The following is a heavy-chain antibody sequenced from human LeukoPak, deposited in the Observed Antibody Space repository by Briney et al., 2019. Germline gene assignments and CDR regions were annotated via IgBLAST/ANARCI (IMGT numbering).Heavy chain of an antibody. J-gene: IGHJ6*03. CDR3: ATLCCGSYYMDV. V-gene: IGHV1-18*01. CDR1: GYTFTSYS. Sequence: ASVKVSCKASGYTFTSYSIDWVRQAPGQGLGWMGWISAYNGNTNYAQKLQGRVTMTTDTSTSTDYMELRSLRSDDTAVYYCATLCCGSYYMDVWGKGTTVTVSS. D-gene: IGHD2-15*01. CDR2: ISAYNGNT.